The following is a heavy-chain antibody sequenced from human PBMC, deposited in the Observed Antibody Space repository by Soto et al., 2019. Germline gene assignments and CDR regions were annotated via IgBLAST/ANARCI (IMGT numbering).Heavy chain of an antibody. V-gene: IGHV3-48*03. CDR2: ISSSGSTI. CDR1: GFTFSSYE. J-gene: IGHJ4*02. D-gene: IGHD1-26*01. CDR3: ARDAGYSGSYYL. Sequence: GGSLRLSCAASGFTFSSYEMNWGRQAPGKGLEGVSYISSSGSTIYYADSVKGRFTISRDNAKNSLYLQMNSLRAEDTAVYYCARDAGYSGSYYLWGQGTLVTVSS.